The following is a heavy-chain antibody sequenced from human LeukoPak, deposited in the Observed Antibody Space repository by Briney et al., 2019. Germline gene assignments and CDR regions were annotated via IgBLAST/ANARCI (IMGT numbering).Heavy chain of an antibody. J-gene: IGHJ4*02. CDR3: ARESRTYYYDSSGYLDY. CDR2: ISAYNGNT. CDR1: GYTFTSYG. Sequence: ASVKVSCKASGYTFTSYGISWVRQAPGQGLEWMGWISAYNGNTNYAQKLQGRVTMTTDTSTSTVYMELSSLRSEDTAVYYCARESRTYYYDSSGYLDYWGQGTLVTVSS. V-gene: IGHV1-18*01. D-gene: IGHD3-22*01.